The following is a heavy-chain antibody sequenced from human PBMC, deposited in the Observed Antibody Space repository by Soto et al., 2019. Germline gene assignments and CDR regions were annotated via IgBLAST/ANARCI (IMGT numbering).Heavy chain of an antibody. CDR2: ISGSGGST. Sequence: GGSLRLSCAASGFTFSSYAMSWVRQAPGKGLEWVSAISGSGGSTYYADSAKGRFTISRDNSKNTLYLQMNSLRAEDTAVYYCAKYTGGVLRYFDWSVGWFDPWGQGTLVTVSS. V-gene: IGHV3-23*01. D-gene: IGHD3-9*01. J-gene: IGHJ5*02. CDR3: AKYTGGVLRYFDWSVGWFDP. CDR1: GFTFSSYA.